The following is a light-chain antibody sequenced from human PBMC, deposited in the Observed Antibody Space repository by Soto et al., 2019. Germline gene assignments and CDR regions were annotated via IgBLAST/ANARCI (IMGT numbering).Light chain of an antibody. CDR1: QGIGDT. CDR3: QQYGISPRT. V-gene: IGKV3-20*01. CDR2: GAS. J-gene: IGKJ1*01. Sequence: EVVMRQSPATLSVSPGEGATLSCRASQGIGDTLAWYQHKPGQAPRLLIYGASSRATGIPDRFSGSGSGTDFTLTISRLEPEDFAVYYCQQYGISPRTFGQGTKVDIK.